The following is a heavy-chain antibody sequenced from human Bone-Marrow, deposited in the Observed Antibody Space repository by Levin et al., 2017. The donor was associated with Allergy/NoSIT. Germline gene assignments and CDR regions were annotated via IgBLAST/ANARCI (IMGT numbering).Heavy chain of an antibody. J-gene: IGHJ6*02. CDR1: GGSMSSDY. CDR3: ARARYFDLFSIYYYVMDV. CDR2: VSSSGST. Sequence: SETLSLTCNVSGGSMSSDYWSWIRLPPGKGLEWLGYVSSSGSTNYNPPLKSRVTISLDTSKKQFYLRLYSVTAADTAVYYCARARYFDLFSIYYYVMDVWGQGSTVTVSS. V-gene: IGHV4-59*01. D-gene: IGHD3-9*01.